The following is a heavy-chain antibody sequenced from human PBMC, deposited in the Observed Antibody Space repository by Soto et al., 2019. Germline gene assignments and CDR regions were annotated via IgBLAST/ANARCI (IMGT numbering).Heavy chain of an antibody. V-gene: IGHV4-31*03. J-gene: IGHJ3*02. CDR2: IYYSGST. D-gene: IGHD3-9*01. CDR1: GGSISSGGYY. CDR3: ARSRYFDWLLGADDAFDI. Sequence: QVQLQESGPGLVKPSQTLSLTCTVSGGSISSGGYYWSWIRQHPGKGLEWIGYIYYSGSTYYNPSLKSRVTISVDTSKNQFSLKLGSVTAADTAVYYCARSRYFDWLLGADDAFDIWGQGTMVTVSS.